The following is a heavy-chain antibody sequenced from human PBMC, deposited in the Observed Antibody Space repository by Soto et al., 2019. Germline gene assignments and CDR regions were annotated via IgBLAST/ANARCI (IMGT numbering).Heavy chain of an antibody. J-gene: IGHJ6*02. CDR2: INSDVSST. CDR1: GFDFSNSW. V-gene: IGHV3-74*03. D-gene: IGHD4-17*01. CDR3: ARDKSYALAV. Sequence: EVQLVESGGGFVQPGGSLRLSCAASGFDFSNSWMHWVRQVPGKGLVWVSHINSDVSSTTYADSVKGRFTISRDNVRTTVYLQLDSLRVEDTAVYYCARDKSYALAVWGQGTTVTVSS.